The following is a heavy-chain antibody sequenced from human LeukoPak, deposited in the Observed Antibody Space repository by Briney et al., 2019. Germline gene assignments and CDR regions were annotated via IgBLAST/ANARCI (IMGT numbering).Heavy chain of an antibody. V-gene: IGHV4-39*07. Sequence: PSETLSLTCTVSGGSISSSSYYWGWIRQPPGKGLEWIGSIYYSGSTYYNPSLKSRVTISVDTSKNQFSLKLSSVTAADTAVYYCARESSGYYLNPFDPWGQGTLVTVSS. CDR1: GGSISSSSYY. D-gene: IGHD3-22*01. J-gene: IGHJ5*02. CDR3: ARESSGYYLNPFDP. CDR2: IYYSGST.